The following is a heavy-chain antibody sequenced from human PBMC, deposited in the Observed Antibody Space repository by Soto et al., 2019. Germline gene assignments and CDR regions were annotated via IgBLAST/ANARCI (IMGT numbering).Heavy chain of an antibody. CDR2: ISSSSSTI. CDR3: ARDIGCSGGSCYYYGMDV. CDR1: GFTFSSYS. Sequence: EVQLVESGGGLVQPGGSLRLSCAASGFTFSSYSMNWVRQAPGKGLEWVSYISSSSSTIYYADSVKVRFTISRDNAKNSLYLQMNSLRDDDTAVYYCARDIGCSGGSCYYYGMDVWGQGTTVTVSS. J-gene: IGHJ6*02. D-gene: IGHD2-15*01. V-gene: IGHV3-48*02.